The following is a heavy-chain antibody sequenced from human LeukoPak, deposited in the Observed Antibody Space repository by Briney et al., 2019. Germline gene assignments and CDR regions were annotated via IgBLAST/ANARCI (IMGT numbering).Heavy chain of an antibody. CDR1: GFTFSSYG. Sequence: GGSLRLSCAASGFTFSSYGMHWVRQAPGKGLERVAFIRYDGSNKYYADSVKGRFTISRDNSKNTLYLQMNSLRAEDTAVYYCAKDWVITMVRGYYFDYWGQGTLVTVSS. CDR2: IRYDGSNK. V-gene: IGHV3-30*02. CDR3: AKDWVITMVRGYYFDY. D-gene: IGHD3-10*01. J-gene: IGHJ4*02.